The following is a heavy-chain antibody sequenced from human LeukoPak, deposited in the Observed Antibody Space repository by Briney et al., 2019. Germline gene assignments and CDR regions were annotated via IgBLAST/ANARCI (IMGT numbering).Heavy chain of an antibody. V-gene: IGHV4-34*01. CDR1: GGSFSGYY. CDR2: INHSGST. CDR3: ARDDFWSGSDY. J-gene: IGHJ4*02. Sequence: SETLSLTCAVYGGSFSGYYWSWIRQPPGKGLEWIGEINHSGSTNYNPSLKSRVTISVDTSKNQFSLKLSSVTAADTAVYYCARDDFWSGSDYWGQGTLVTVSS. D-gene: IGHD3-3*01.